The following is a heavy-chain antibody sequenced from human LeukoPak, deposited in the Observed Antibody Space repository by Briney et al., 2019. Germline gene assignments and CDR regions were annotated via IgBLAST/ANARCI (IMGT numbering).Heavy chain of an antibody. J-gene: IGHJ4*02. Sequence: ASVKVSCKASGYTYTGYYMHWVRQAPGQALEWMGRINPNSGGTNYAQKFQGRVTMTRDTSISTAYMELSRLRSDDTALYYCARGIQLWYVWDYWGQGTLVTVSS. CDR2: INPNSGGT. D-gene: IGHD5-18*01. V-gene: IGHV1-2*06. CDR3: ARGIQLWYVWDY. CDR1: GYTYTGYY.